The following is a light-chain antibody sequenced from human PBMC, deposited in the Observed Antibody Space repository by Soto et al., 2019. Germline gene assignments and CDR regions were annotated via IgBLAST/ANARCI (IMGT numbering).Light chain of an antibody. V-gene: IGKV3-20*01. CDR3: QQYDRSRPMT. CDR1: QSVSSSY. Sequence: EIVLTQSPGTLSLSPGERATLSCRASQSVSSSYLAWYQQKPGQAPRLLIYGASSRATSIPDRFSGSGSGTDFTLTISRLEPEDVAVYYCQQYDRSRPMTFGQGTKVEIK. J-gene: IGKJ1*01. CDR2: GAS.